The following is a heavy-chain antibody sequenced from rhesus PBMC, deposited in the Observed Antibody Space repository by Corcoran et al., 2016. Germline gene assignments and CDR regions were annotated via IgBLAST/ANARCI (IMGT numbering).Heavy chain of an antibody. V-gene: IGHV4-76*01. CDR2: IYGSSGST. CDR1: GGSISSGYD. CDR3: ARASPGYGLDS. Sequence: QVQLQESGPGVVKPAETLSLTCAVSGGSISSGYDWSWIRQPPGKGLEWMGYIYGSSGSTNYNPSLKDQVTISKDASKNQLFLKLSSVTAADTAVYLCARASPGYGLDSWGQGVVVTVSS. J-gene: IGHJ6*01.